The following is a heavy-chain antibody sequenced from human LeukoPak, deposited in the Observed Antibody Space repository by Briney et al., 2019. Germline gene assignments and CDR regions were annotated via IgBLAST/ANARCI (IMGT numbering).Heavy chain of an antibody. D-gene: IGHD4-11*01. CDR3: ARSGGLQKFDY. CDR1: EFTFSNYA. V-gene: IGHV3-30-3*01. CDR2: ISYDGNTI. Sequence: GRSLRLSCAASEFTFSNYALHWVRQAPGKGLQWVAVISYDGNTIHYADSVKGRFIISRDTSKNTLYLQMNSLRAEDTAVYYCARSGGLQKFDYWGQGTLVTVSS. J-gene: IGHJ4*02.